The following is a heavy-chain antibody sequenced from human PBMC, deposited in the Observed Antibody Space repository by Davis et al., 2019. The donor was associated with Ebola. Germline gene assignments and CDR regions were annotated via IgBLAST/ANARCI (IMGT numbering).Heavy chain of an antibody. D-gene: IGHD2-8*02. V-gene: IGHV3-30*02. Sequence: GESLKISCSASGHGFTFSAYGMHWVRQPPGKGLEWVAFITYDGKNQYYKDSVKGRFSISRDNSKNTLYLKMNSLTVEDTSVYYCARDWSDVVLPIGTGGWDWGQGTLVTVSS. CDR2: ITYDGKNQ. CDR3: ARDWSDVVLPIGTGGWD. J-gene: IGHJ4*02. CDR1: GHGFTFSAYG.